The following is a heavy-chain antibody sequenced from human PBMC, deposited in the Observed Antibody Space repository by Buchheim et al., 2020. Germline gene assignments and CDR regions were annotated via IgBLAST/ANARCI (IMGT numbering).Heavy chain of an antibody. Sequence: QVQLVESGGGVVQPGRSLRLSCAASGFTFSSYGMHWVRQAPGKGLEWVAVISYDGSNKYYADSVKGRFTISRDNSKNTLYLQMNSLRAEDTAVYYCARDSGSYSPLRYWGQGTL. V-gene: IGHV3-30*03. J-gene: IGHJ4*02. D-gene: IGHD1-26*01. CDR3: ARDSGSYSPLRY. CDR2: ISYDGSNK. CDR1: GFTFSSYG.